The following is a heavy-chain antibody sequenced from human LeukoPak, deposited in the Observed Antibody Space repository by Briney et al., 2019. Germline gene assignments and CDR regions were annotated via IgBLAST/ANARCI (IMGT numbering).Heavy chain of an antibody. CDR2: INPSGGST. J-gene: IGHJ4*02. V-gene: IGHV1-46*01. CDR3: ARIKESYDSSGYYLGY. CDR1: GYTFTSYY. D-gene: IGHD3-22*01. Sequence: ASVKVSCKASGYTFTSYYMHWVRQAPGQGLEWMGIINPSGGSTSYAQKFQGRVTMTRDTSTSTAYMELRSLRSDDTAVYYCARIKESYDSSGYYLGYWGQGTLVTVSS.